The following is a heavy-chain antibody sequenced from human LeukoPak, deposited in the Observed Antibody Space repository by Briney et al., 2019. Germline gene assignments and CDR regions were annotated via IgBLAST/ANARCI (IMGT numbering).Heavy chain of an antibody. CDR3: AREDYYDSSGYTSGRYYFDY. V-gene: IGHV3-33*08. CDR1: GFTLSSYW. D-gene: IGHD3-22*01. Sequence: PGGSLRLSCAASGFTLSSYWMSWVRQAPGKGLEWVAVIWYDGSNKYYADFVKGRFTISRDNSKNTLYLQMNSLRAEDTAVYYCAREDYYDSSGYTSGRYYFDYWGQGTLVTVSS. CDR2: IWYDGSNK. J-gene: IGHJ4*02.